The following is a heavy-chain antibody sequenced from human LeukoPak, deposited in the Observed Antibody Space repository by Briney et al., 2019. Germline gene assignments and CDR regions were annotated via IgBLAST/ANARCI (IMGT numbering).Heavy chain of an antibody. CDR2: ISYDGSNK. D-gene: IGHD1-26*01. V-gene: IGHV3-30*04. Sequence: PGGSLRLSCAASGLTFSSYAMHWVRQAPGKGLEWVAVISYDGSNKYYADSVKGRFTISRDNSKNTLYLRMNSLRAEDTAVYYCARDRWGLAYPQYWGQGTLVTVSS. CDR3: ARDRWGLAYPQY. CDR1: GLTFSSYA. J-gene: IGHJ4*02.